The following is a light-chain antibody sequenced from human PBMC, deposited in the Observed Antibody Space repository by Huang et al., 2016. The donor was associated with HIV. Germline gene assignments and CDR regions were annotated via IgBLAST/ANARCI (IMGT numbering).Light chain of an antibody. CDR3: QQYNSWPPLT. J-gene: IGKJ4*01. CDR2: GAS. V-gene: IGKV3-15*01. CDR1: QNINNK. Sequence: EIVMTQSPATLSVSPGERATLSCRASQNINNKLAWYQQMPGQAPRLLISGASTRATGFPARFSGSGSETEFTLTISSLQSEDFALYYCQQYNSWPPLTFGGGTKVEIK.